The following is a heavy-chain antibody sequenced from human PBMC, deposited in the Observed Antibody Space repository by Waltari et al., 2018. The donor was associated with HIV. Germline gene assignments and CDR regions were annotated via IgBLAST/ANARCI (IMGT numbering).Heavy chain of an antibody. CDR3: ARSWQLVLSARYYGMDV. CDR1: GGTFSSYA. J-gene: IGHJ6*02. CDR2: IIPIFGTA. V-gene: IGHV1-69*01. D-gene: IGHD6-6*01. Sequence: QVQLVQSGAEVKKPGSSVKVSCKASGGTFSSYAISWVRQAPGQGLEWMGGIIPIFGTANYAQKFQGRVTITADESTSTAYMELSSLRSEDTAVYYCARSWQLVLSARYYGMDVWGQGTTVTVSS.